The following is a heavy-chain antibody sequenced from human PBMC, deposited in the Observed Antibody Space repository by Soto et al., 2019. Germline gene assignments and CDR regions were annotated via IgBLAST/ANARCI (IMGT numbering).Heavy chain of an antibody. V-gene: IGHV1-69*12. CDR3: APPPAGYYYYGMDV. CDR1: GGTFSSYA. CDR2: IIRIFGTA. Sequence: QVQLVQSGAEVKKPGSSVKVSCKASGGTFSSYAISWVRQAPGQGLEWMGGIIRIFGTADDAQKFQGRVTITADESTSTAYMELSSLRSEETAVYYCAPPPAGYYYYGMDVWGQGTTVTVSS. J-gene: IGHJ6*02.